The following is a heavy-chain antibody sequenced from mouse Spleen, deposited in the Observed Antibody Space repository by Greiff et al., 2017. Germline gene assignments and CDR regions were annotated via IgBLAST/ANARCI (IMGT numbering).Heavy chain of an antibody. CDR3: AMSNDYAMDY. J-gene: IGHJ4*01. V-gene: IGHV1-64*01. CDR1: GYTFTRYW. D-gene: IGHD2-5*01. Sequence: VQLPQPGAELVKPGASVKLSCQASGYTFTRYWMHWVKQRPGQGLEWIGMIHPNSGSTNYNEKFKSKATLTVDKSSSTAYMQLSSLTSEDSAVYYCAMSNDYAMDYWGQGTSVTVSS. CDR2: IHPNSGST.